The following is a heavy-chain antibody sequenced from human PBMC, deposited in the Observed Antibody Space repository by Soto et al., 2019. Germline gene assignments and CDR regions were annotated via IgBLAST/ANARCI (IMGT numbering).Heavy chain of an antibody. CDR1: GGTFSSYA. CDR3: ARDGYSSSWFSSYYYGMDV. CDR2: IIPIFGTA. D-gene: IGHD6-13*01. Sequence: QVQLVQSGAEVKKPGSSVKVSCKASGGTFSSYAISWVRQAPGQGLEWMGGIIPIFGTANHAQKFQGRVTITADKSTSTAYMELSSLRSEDTAVYYCARDGYSSSWFSSYYYGMDVWGQGTTVTVSS. V-gene: IGHV1-69*06. J-gene: IGHJ6*02.